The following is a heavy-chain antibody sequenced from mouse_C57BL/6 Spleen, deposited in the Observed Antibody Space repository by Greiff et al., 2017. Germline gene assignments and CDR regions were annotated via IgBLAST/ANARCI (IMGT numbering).Heavy chain of an antibody. V-gene: IGHV5-17*01. CDR3: ARPDYYGSSYAFAY. D-gene: IGHD1-1*01. CDR2: ISSGSSTI. CDR1: GFTFSDYG. Sequence: EVKLVESGGGLVKPGGSLKLSCAASGFTFSDYGMHWVRQAPGKGLEWVAYISSGSSTISYADTVKGRFTISRDNAKNTLFLQMTSLRSEDTAMYYCARPDYYGSSYAFAYWGQGTLVTVSA. J-gene: IGHJ3*01.